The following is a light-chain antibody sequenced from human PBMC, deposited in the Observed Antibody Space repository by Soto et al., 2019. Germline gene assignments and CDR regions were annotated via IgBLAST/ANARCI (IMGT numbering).Light chain of an antibody. CDR2: AVT. CDR1: SSDVGGYNF. Sequence: QSALTQPPSASGSPGQSVTISCTGTSSDVGGYNFFSWYQQHPGKAPKLMIYAVTKRPSGVPDRFSGSKSGNTASLTVSGLQAEDEADYYCTSYAGSNIPVVFGGGTKLTVL. CDR3: TSYAGSNIPVV. J-gene: IGLJ2*01. V-gene: IGLV2-8*01.